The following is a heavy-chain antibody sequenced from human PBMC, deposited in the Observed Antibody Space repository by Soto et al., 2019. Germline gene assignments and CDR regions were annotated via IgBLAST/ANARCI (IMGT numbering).Heavy chain of an antibody. Sequence: EVQLVESGGGLVQPGGSPRLSCAASGFTFSSYWMHWVRQAPGKGLVWVSRINSDGSSTSYADSVKGRFTISRDNAKNTLYLQMNSLRAEDTAVYYCARDFVTGDAFDIWGQGTMVTVSS. D-gene: IGHD2-15*01. V-gene: IGHV3-74*01. CDR1: GFTFSSYW. J-gene: IGHJ3*02. CDR3: ARDFVTGDAFDI. CDR2: INSDGSST.